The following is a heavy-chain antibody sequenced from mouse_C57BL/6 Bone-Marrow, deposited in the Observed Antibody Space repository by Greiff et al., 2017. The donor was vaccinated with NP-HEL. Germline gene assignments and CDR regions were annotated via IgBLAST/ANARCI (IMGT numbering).Heavy chain of an antibody. V-gene: IGHV1-81*01. CDR2: IYPRSGNT. CDR1: GYTFTSYG. Sequence: VKLQESGAELARPGASVKLSCKASGYTFTSYGISWVKQRTGQGLEWIGEIYPRSGNTSYTEKFKGKATLTADKSSSTAYMELRSLTSEDSAVYFCASLFDAWFAYWGQGTLVTVSA. J-gene: IGHJ3*01. CDR3: ASLFDAWFAY.